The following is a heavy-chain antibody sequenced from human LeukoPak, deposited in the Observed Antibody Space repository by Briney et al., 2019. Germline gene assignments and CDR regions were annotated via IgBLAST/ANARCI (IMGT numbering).Heavy chain of an antibody. CDR2: IYPGDSNT. CDR3: ARGLRTGYYDWFDP. V-gene: IGHV5-51*03. CDR1: GYRFTSYW. Sequence: KPGESLKISCKGSGYRFTSYWIGWVRQMAGKGLEWMGIIYPGDSNTRYSPSFQGQVSISADKSISTAYLQWSSLKASDPAMYYCARGLRTGYYDWFDPWGQGTLVTVSS. J-gene: IGHJ5*02. D-gene: IGHD3/OR15-3a*01.